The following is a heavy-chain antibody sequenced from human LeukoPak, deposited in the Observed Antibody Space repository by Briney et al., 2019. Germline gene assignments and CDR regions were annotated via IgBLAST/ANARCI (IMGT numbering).Heavy chain of an antibody. CDR3: ARDGPAQMVDFDY. J-gene: IGHJ4*02. Sequence: ASVKVSCKASGYTFTGSGWYLYWLRQAPGQGLECVGWIHPNNGATLYAQKFQGRVAMTTNTSISTAYMELSRLRPDDTAMYYCARDGPAQMVDFDYWGQGTLVTVSS. CDR1: GYTFTGSGWY. V-gene: IGHV1-2*02. D-gene: IGHD3-10*01. CDR2: IHPNNGAT.